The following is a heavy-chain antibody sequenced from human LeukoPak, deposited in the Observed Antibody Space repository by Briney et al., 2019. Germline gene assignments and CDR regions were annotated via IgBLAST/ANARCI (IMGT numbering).Heavy chain of an antibody. J-gene: IGHJ5*02. CDR1: GGSISSSSYY. Sequence: SETLSLTCTVSGGSISSSSYYWGWIRQPPGKGLEWIGSIYYSGSTYYNPSLKSRVTISVDTSKNQFSLKLSSVTAADTAVYYCAREGQQLVGGFDPWGQGTLVTVSS. V-gene: IGHV4-39*07. CDR2: IYYSGST. CDR3: AREGQQLVGGFDP. D-gene: IGHD6-13*01.